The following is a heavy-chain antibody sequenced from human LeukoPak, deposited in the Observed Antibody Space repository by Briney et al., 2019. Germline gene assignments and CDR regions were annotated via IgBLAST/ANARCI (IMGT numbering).Heavy chain of an antibody. CDR1: GGSISSSSYY. Sequence: TSETLSLTCTVSGGSISSSSYYWGWIRQPPGKVLEWIGSIYYSGSTYYNPSLKSRVTISVDTSKNQFSLKLSSVTAADTAVYYCARKSYGLEIDYWGQGTLVTVSS. CDR2: IYYSGST. V-gene: IGHV4-39*01. J-gene: IGHJ4*02. CDR3: ARKSYGLEIDY. D-gene: IGHD5-18*01.